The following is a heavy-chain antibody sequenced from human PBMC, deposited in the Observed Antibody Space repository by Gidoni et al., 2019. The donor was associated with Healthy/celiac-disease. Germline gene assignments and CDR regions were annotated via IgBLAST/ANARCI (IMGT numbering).Heavy chain of an antibody. CDR2: IDYSGST. Sequence: QLQLQESGPGLVRPSVSLSLTCTAPGSSISSSSYHWAWIRQPPGKGLELSGSIDYSGSTYYNPSMMSLVTITLDTSKNKFSRKLSTVTAADTAMYYCARVNHPQCDFWGGYYGLGWFDPWGQGTLVTVSS. V-gene: IGHV4-39*07. D-gene: IGHD3-3*01. J-gene: IGHJ5*02. CDR1: GSSISSSSYH. CDR3: ARVNHPQCDFWGGYYGLGWFDP.